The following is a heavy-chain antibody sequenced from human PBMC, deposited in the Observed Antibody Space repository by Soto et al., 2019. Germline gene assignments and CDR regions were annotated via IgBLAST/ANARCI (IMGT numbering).Heavy chain of an antibody. CDR3: ARRWGMVFDY. Sequence: SETLSLTCSVSGDSISNSRFYWAWIRQPPGEGLEWIGSIYHTGNAYYNPSLRSRVTISVDTSKSQFSLGLSSVTAADTAVYYCARRWGMVFDYWGQGTLVTVSS. D-gene: IGHD2-8*01. CDR2: IYHTGNA. CDR1: GDSISNSRFY. V-gene: IGHV4-39*01. J-gene: IGHJ4*02.